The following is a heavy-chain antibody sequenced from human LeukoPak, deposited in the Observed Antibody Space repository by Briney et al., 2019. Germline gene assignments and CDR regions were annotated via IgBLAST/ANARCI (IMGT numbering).Heavy chain of an antibody. CDR2: IIPIFGTA. D-gene: IGHD3-22*01. J-gene: IGHJ2*01. V-gene: IGHV1-69*13. CDR1: GGTFSSYA. Sequence: TVKVSCKASGGTFSSYAISWVRQAPGQGLEWMGGIIPIFGTANYAQKFQGRVTITADESTSTAYMELSSLRSEDTAVYYCARCHVDDSSGYCDWYFDLWGRGTLVTVSS. CDR3: ARCHVDDSSGYCDWYFDL.